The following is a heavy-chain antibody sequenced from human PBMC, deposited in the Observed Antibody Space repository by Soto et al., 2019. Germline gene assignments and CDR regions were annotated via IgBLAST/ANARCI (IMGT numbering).Heavy chain of an antibody. J-gene: IGHJ4*02. V-gene: IGHV3-30*03. Sequence: GVPLRLSCAASGFTFSSYGMHWVRQAPGKGLEWVAVISYDGSNKYYADSVKGRFTISRDNSKNTLYLQMNSLRAEDTAVYFCARGTGAYDFWSGCHATDYFDYWGQGTLVTVSS. D-gene: IGHD3-3*01. CDR1: GFTFSSYG. CDR2: ISYDGSNK. CDR3: ARGTGAYDFWSGCHATDYFDY.